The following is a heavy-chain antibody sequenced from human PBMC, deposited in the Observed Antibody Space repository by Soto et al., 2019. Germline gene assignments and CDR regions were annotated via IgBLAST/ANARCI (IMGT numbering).Heavy chain of an antibody. V-gene: IGHV3-30*18. CDR2: ISYDGSNK. Sequence: PGGSLRLSCAASGFTFSSYGMHWVRQAPGKGLEWVAVISYDGSNKYYADSVKGRFTISRDNSKNTLYLQMNSLRAEDTAVYYCAKRLFRTVAARLPDFDYWGQGTLVTVSS. J-gene: IGHJ4*02. CDR1: GFTFSSYG. D-gene: IGHD6-6*01. CDR3: AKRLFRTVAARLPDFDY.